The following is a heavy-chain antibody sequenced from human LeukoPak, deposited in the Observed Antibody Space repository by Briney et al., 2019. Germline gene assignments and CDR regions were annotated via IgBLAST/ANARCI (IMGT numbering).Heavy chain of an antibody. CDR3: ATSPRA. V-gene: IGHV4-4*02. Sequence: SETLSLTCAVSGGSIRSNWWSWVRQPPGKGLEWIGEIYHSGSTNYNASLESRVTISIDKSKNEFFLKVYSVTAADTAVYYCATSPRAWGKGTTVTVSS. J-gene: IGHJ6*04. CDR1: GGSIRSNW. CDR2: IYHSGST.